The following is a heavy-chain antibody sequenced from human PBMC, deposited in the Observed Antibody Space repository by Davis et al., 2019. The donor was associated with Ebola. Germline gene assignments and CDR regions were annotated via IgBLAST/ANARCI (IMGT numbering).Heavy chain of an antibody. D-gene: IGHD1/OR15-1a*01. V-gene: IGHV3-30-3*01. CDR2: ISYDGSNK. J-gene: IGHJ6*02. CDR1: GFTFSSYA. Sequence: GESLKISCAASGFTFSSYAMYWVRQAPGKGLEWVAVISYDGSNKYYADSVKGRFTISRDNSKNTLYLQMNSLRAEDTAVYYCARHSQNNYYYGMDVWGQGTTVTVSS. CDR3: ARHSQNNYYYGMDV.